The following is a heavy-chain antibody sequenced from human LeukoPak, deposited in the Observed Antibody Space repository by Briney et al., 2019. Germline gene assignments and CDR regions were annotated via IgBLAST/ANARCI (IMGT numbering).Heavy chain of an antibody. D-gene: IGHD6-13*01. Sequence: GGSLRLSCAASGFTVSSNYMSWVSQAPGKGLEWVSVIYSGGSTYYADSVKGRFTISRDNSKNTLYLQMNSLRAEDTAVYYCARDDNGYSSSWGMDVWGQGTTVTVSS. CDR2: IYSGGST. CDR3: ARDDNGYSSSWGMDV. CDR1: GFTVSSNY. V-gene: IGHV3-66*01. J-gene: IGHJ6*02.